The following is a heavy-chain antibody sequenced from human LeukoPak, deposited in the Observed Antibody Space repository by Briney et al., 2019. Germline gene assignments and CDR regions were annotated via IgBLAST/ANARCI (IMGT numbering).Heavy chain of an antibody. J-gene: IGHJ4*02. V-gene: IGHV4-34*01. Sequence: SETLSLTCAVYGGSFSGYYWSWIRQPPGKGLEWIGEINHSGSTNYNPSLKSRVTISVDTSKNQFPLKLSSVTAADTAVYYCARVNYYDSSGYYSYWGQGTLVTVSS. D-gene: IGHD3-22*01. CDR2: INHSGST. CDR1: GGSFSGYY. CDR3: ARVNYYDSSGYYSY.